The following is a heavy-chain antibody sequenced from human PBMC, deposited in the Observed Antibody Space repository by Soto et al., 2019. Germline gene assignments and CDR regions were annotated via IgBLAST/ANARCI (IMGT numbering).Heavy chain of an antibody. Sequence: GASVKVSCKASGGTFSSYAISWVRQAPGQGLEWMGGIIPIFGTAKYAQKFQGKVTITADESTRTGYMELSSLRSEDTAVYYCARSQGGSSSLDIYYYSYYGMDVWGQGTTVNVSS. CDR1: GGTFSSYA. CDR2: IIPIFGTA. D-gene: IGHD2-15*01. J-gene: IGHJ6*01. V-gene: IGHV1-69*13. CDR3: ARSQGGSSSLDIYYYSYYGMDV.